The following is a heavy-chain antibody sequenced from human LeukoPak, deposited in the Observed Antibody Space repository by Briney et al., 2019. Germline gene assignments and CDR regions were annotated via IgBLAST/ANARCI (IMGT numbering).Heavy chain of an antibody. CDR1: GFTFSSYW. Sequence: GGSLRLSCAASGFTFSSYWMSWVRQAPGKGLEWVANIKQDGSEKYYVDSVKGRFTISRDNAKNSLYLQMNSLRAEDTAVYYCARANQAGFSSSWSYFDYWGQGTLVTVSS. J-gene: IGHJ4*02. D-gene: IGHD6-13*01. CDR2: IKQDGSEK. V-gene: IGHV3-7*01. CDR3: ARANQAGFSSSWSYFDY.